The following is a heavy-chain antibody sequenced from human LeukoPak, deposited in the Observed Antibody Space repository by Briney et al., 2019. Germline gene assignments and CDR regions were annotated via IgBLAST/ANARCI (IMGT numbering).Heavy chain of an antibody. CDR1: GFTFSDFW. CDR2: IDQDGSEK. D-gene: IGHD2-2*01. J-gene: IGHJ5*02. Sequence: GGSLRLSCAASGFTFSDFWMTWFRQAPGKGLEWVANIDQDGSEKYYLDSVKGRLTISRDNAKNSLYLQMNGLSVEDTAVYYCATSPRGYQLLEPGSWGQGTLVTVSS. V-gene: IGHV3-7*01. CDR3: ATSPRGYQLLEPGS.